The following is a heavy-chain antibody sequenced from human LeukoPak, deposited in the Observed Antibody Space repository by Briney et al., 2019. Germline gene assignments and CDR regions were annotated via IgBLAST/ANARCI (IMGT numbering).Heavy chain of an antibody. Sequence: SVKVSCKASGGTFSSYAISWVRQAPGQGLEWMGRIIPILGIANYAQKFQGRVTITADKSTSTAYMELSSLRSEDTAVYYCARSAVAVPRDFDYWGRGTLVTVSS. CDR2: IIPILGIA. CDR1: GGTFSSYA. V-gene: IGHV1-69*04. D-gene: IGHD6-19*01. J-gene: IGHJ4*02. CDR3: ARSAVAVPRDFDY.